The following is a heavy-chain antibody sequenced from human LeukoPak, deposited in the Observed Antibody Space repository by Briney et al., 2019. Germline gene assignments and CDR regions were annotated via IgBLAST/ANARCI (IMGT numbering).Heavy chain of an antibody. Sequence: GGSLRLSCAASDFPFSNAWMNWVRHIPGKALEWVGRIKSKADGATTDYATPVKGRFTISRDDSKNTLFLQMNSLKTEDTAMYYCTTNYYGSGSFDYWGQGTLVTVSS. CDR1: DFPFSNAW. J-gene: IGHJ4*02. D-gene: IGHD3-10*01. V-gene: IGHV3-15*07. CDR2: IKSKADGATT. CDR3: TTNYYGSGSFDY.